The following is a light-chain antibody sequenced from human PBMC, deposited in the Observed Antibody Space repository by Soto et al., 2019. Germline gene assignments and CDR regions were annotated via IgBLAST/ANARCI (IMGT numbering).Light chain of an antibody. Sequence: QSVLTQSPSASGTPGQRVTISCSGSRSNIGTYTVNWYQQLPGTAPTLLIYLNNQRPSGVPDRFSGSKSGTSASLAISGLQSEDEADYYCAAWDGSLTAVVFGGGTKVTVL. J-gene: IGLJ2*01. CDR3: AAWDGSLTAVV. CDR2: LNN. CDR1: RSNIGTYT. V-gene: IGLV1-44*01.